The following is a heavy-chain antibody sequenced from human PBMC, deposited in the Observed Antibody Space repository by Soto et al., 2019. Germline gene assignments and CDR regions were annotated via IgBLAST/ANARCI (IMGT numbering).Heavy chain of an antibody. CDR2: IYYSGST. CDR1: DGSISSAGYY. Sequence: QVQLQESGPGLVKPSQTLSLTCTVSDGSISSAGYYWSWIRQHPGKGLEWIGYIYYSGSTYYNPSLKSRVTISVDTSKNQFSLKLSSVTAADTAVYYCARFHYYDSRGYYYGLFDYWGQGTLVTVSS. J-gene: IGHJ4*02. V-gene: IGHV4-31*03. D-gene: IGHD3-22*01. CDR3: ARFHYYDSRGYYYGLFDY.